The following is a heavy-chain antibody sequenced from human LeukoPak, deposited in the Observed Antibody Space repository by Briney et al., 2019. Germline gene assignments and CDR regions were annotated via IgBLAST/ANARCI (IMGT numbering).Heavy chain of an antibody. J-gene: IGHJ4*02. V-gene: IGHV3-23*01. CDR2: ISGRGGST. Sequence: PGGTLRLSRAASVFTFSSYAMRWVRQAPGKGLEWVSAISGRGGSTYYADSVKGRFTISRDNSKNTLYLQMNSLRAEDTAVYYCAKGYVPYDRSGYYRHLYFDYWGQGTLVTVSS. D-gene: IGHD3-22*01. CDR3: AKGYVPYDRSGYYRHLYFDY. CDR1: VFTFSSYA.